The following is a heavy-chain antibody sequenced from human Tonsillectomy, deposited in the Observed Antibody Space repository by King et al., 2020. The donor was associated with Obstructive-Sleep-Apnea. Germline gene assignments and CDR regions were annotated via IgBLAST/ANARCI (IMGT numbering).Heavy chain of an antibody. D-gene: IGHD2-21*01. J-gene: IGHJ6*02. V-gene: IGHV4-34*01. Sequence: VQLQQWGAGLLKPSETLSLTCAVYGGSFSGYYWSWIRQPLGKGLEWIGEINHSGSTNYNPSLKSRVSISVETAQNQFSLNLLSVPAADTAVYYCARIVRPDAWGQGTTVTVSS. CDR2: INHSGST. CDR1: GGSFSGYY. CDR3: ARIVRPDA.